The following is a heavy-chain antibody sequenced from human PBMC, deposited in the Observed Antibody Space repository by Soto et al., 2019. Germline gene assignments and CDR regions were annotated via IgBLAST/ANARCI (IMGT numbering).Heavy chain of an antibody. D-gene: IGHD3-10*01. V-gene: IGHV4-34*01. J-gene: IGHJ4*02. Sequence: SETLSLTCAVYGGSFSGYYWSWIRQPPGKGLEWIGEINHSGSTNYNPSLKSRVTISVDTSKNQFSLKLSSVTAADTAVYYCARVLLWFGDYWGQGTLVNVSS. CDR3: ARVLLWFGDY. CDR1: GGSFSGYY. CDR2: INHSGST.